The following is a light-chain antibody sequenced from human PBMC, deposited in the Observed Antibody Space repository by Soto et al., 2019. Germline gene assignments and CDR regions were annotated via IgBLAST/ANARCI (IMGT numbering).Light chain of an antibody. V-gene: IGKV3-11*01. J-gene: IGKJ5*01. Sequence: ESMLTQAPATLALSPGERPTLSCRPSQSVRSYLAWYQQKPGQAPRLLIYDASNRAPGIPARFSGSGSGTDFTLTISSLEPDDFAVYYCQQRSSWPRITFGQGTRLEIK. CDR2: DAS. CDR1: QSVRSY. CDR3: QQRSSWPRIT.